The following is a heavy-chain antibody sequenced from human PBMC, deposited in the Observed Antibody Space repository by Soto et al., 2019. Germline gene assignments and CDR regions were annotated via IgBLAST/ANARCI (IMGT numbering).Heavy chain of an antibody. D-gene: IGHD3-10*01. CDR3: ARHGSGSYYAYYYYGMDV. CDR1: GVSISSGDYY. J-gene: IGHJ6*02. Sequence: PSETLSLTCTVSGVSISSGDYYWSWIRQPPGKGLEWIGYIYYSGSTYYNPSLKSRVTISVDTSKNQFSLKLSSVTAADTAVYYCARHGSGSYYAYYYYGMDVWGQGTTVTVSS. V-gene: IGHV4-30-4*01. CDR2: IYYSGST.